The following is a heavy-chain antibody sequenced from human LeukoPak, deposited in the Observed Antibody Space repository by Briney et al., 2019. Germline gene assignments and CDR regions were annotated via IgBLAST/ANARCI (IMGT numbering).Heavy chain of an antibody. V-gene: IGHV4-4*07. CDR2: IYTSGST. CDR3: ARDPLYGDYLDY. D-gene: IGHD4-17*01. CDR1: GGSISSYY. Sequence: SETLSLTCTVAGGSISSYYWSWIRQPAGKGLEWIGRIYTSGSTNYNPSLKSRVTMSVDTSKNQFSLKLSSVTAADTAVYYCARDPLYGDYLDYWGQGTLVTVSS. J-gene: IGHJ4*02.